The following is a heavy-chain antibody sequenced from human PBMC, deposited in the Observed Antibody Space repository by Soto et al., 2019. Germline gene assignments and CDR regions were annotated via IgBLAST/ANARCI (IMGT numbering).Heavy chain of an antibody. CDR1: GGSISSSSYY. J-gene: IGHJ6*02. Sequence: TSETLSLTCTVSGGSISSSSYYWGWIRQPPGKGLEWIGSIYYSGSTYYNPSLKSRVTISVDTSKNQFSLKLSSVTAADTAVYYCARGRRWLRNSVGRYYYYGMDVWGQGTTVTVSS. CDR2: IYYSGST. V-gene: IGHV4-39*01. CDR3: ARGRRWLRNSVGRYYYYGMDV. D-gene: IGHD5-12*01.